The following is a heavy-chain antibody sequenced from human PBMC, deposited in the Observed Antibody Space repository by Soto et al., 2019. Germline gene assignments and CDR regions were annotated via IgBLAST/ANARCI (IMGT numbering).Heavy chain of an antibody. D-gene: IGHD1-7*01. J-gene: IGHJ4*02. CDR1: GFTFSSYW. CDR3: ARGPSQYNWNYGLNY. V-gene: IGHV3-7*01. CDR2: IKQDGSEK. Sequence: QPGGSLRLSCAASGFTFSSYWMSWVRQAPGKGLEWVANIKQDGSEKYYVDSVKGRFTISRDNAKNSLYLQMNSLRAEDTAVYYCARGPSQYNWNYGLNYWGQGTLVTVSS.